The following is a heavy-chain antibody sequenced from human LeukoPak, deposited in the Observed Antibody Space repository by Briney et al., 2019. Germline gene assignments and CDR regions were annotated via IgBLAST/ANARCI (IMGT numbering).Heavy chain of an antibody. Sequence: GGSLRLSCAASGFTFSSYWMSWVRQAPGKGLEWVANIKQDGSEKYYVDSVKGRFTISRDNAKNSLYLQMNSLRAEDTAVYYCARERRGIVVVPAAPLSWFDPWGQGTLVTVSS. V-gene: IGHV3-7*01. CDR3: ARERRGIVVVPAAPLSWFDP. CDR2: IKQDGSEK. J-gene: IGHJ5*02. CDR1: GFTFSSYW. D-gene: IGHD2-2*01.